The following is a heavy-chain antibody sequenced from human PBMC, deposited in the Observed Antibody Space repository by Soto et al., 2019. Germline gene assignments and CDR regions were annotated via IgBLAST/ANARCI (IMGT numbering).Heavy chain of an antibody. Sequence: SETLSLTCAVYGGSFSGYYWSWIRQPPGKGLEWIGEINHSGSTNYNPSLKSRVTISVDTSKNQFSLKLSSVTAADTAVYYCARGLKRISREGEHWSDPWGQGTLVTVSS. J-gene: IGHJ5*02. D-gene: IGHD1-26*01. CDR1: GGSFSGYY. CDR3: ARGLKRISREGEHWSDP. V-gene: IGHV4-34*01. CDR2: INHSGST.